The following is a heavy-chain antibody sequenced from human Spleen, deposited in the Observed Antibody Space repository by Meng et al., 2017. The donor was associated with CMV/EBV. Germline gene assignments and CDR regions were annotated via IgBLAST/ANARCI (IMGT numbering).Heavy chain of an antibody. J-gene: IGHJ4*02. CDR2: IYYSGST. CDR1: GGSVSSGSYY. V-gene: IGHV4-61*01. D-gene: IGHD3-3*01. CDR3: ARLGVTIFGVVRPLDY. Sequence: SETLSLTCTVSGGSVSSGSYYWSWIRQPPGKSLEWIGYIYYSGSTSYNPSLKSRVTISVDTSKNQFSLKLSSVTAADTAVYYCARLGVTIFGVVRPLDYWGQGTLVTVSS.